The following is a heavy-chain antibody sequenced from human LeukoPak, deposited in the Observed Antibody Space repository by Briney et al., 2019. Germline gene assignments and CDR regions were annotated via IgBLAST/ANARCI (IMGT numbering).Heavy chain of an antibody. D-gene: IGHD2-2*01. J-gene: IGHJ3*02. CDR2: ISYDGSNK. V-gene: IGHV3-30*18. Sequence: GRSLRLSCAASGFTFSSYGMHWVRQAPGKGLEWVAVISYDGSNKYYADSVKGRFTISSDNSKNTLYLQMNSLRAEDTAVYYCAKGYCSSTSCQIRGDAFDIWGQGTMVTVSS. CDR1: GFTFSSYG. CDR3: AKGYCSSTSCQIRGDAFDI.